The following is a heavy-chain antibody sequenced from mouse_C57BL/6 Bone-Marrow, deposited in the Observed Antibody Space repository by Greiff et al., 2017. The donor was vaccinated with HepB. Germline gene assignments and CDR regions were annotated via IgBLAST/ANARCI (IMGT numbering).Heavy chain of an antibody. Sequence: VKLQESGAELVKPGASVKISCKASGYAFSSYWMNWVKQRPGKGLEWIGQIYPGDGDTNYNGKFKGKATLTADKSSSTAYMQLSSLTSEDSAVYFCARRGTVTPYAMDYWGQGTSVTVSS. CDR3: ARRGTVTPYAMDY. J-gene: IGHJ4*01. CDR2: IYPGDGDT. D-gene: IGHD2-1*01. CDR1: GYAFSSYW. V-gene: IGHV1-80*01.